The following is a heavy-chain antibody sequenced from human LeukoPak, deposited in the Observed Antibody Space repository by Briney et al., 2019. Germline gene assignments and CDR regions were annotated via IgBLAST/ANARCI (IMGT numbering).Heavy chain of an antibody. Sequence: QPGGSLRLSCAASGFTFSSHAMSWVRQAPGKGLEWVSAISSSGGSTYYADSVKGRFTISRDNSKNTLYLQMNSLRAEDTAVYYCAKDRSLAGTMGSCFDYWGQGTLVTVSS. J-gene: IGHJ4*02. CDR1: GFTFSSHA. CDR2: ISSSGGST. CDR3: AKDRSLAGTMGSCFDY. D-gene: IGHD1-7*01. V-gene: IGHV3-23*01.